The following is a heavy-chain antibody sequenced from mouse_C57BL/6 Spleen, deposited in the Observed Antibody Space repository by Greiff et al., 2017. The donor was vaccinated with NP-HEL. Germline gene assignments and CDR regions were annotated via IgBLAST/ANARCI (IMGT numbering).Heavy chain of an antibody. CDR3: AREDYGSIFDY. CDR1: GYAFSSYW. CDR2: IYPGDGDT. D-gene: IGHD1-1*01. Sequence: VQLQESGAELVKPGASVKISCKASGYAFSSYWMNWVKQRPGKGLEWIGQIYPGDGDTNYNGKFKGKATLTADKSSSTAYMQLSSLTSEDSAVYFCAREDYGSIFDYWGQGTTLTVSS. J-gene: IGHJ2*01. V-gene: IGHV1-80*01.